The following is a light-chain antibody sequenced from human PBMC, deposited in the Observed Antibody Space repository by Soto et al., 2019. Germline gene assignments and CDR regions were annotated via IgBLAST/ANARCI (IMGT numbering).Light chain of an antibody. CDR1: SSDVGGYNH. CDR3: CSYTGLSTVV. J-gene: IGLJ2*01. V-gene: IGLV2-14*01. CDR2: AVS. Sequence: QSALTQPASVSGSPGQSITISCTGTSSDVGGYNHVSWYQHSPGKAPKLILFAVSDRPSGVSHRFSGSKSGNTASLTISGLHAEDEADYYCCSYTGLSTVVFGGGTKLTVL.